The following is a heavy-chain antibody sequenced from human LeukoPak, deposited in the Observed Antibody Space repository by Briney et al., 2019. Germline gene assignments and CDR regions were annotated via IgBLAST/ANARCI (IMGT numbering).Heavy chain of an antibody. V-gene: IGHV4-59*11. CDR1: GGSISSHY. CDR2: IYYSGST. Sequence: SETLSLTCTVSGGSISSHYGSWIRQPPGKGLEWIGYIYYSGSTNYNPSLKSRVTISVDTSKNQFSLKLSSVTAADTAVYYCVAVQKNWFDPWGQGTLVTVPS. J-gene: IGHJ5*02. D-gene: IGHD1-1*01. CDR3: VAVQKNWFDP.